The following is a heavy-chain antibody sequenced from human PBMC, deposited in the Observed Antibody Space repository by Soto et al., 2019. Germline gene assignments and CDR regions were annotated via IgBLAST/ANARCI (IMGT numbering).Heavy chain of an antibody. D-gene: IGHD6-13*01. Sequence: GGSLRLSCAASGFTVSTNYLSWVRQAPGKGLEWVSVIYSSGSTYYADSVKGRFTISRDNSKNTLYLQMNSLRAEDTAVYYCARVDSSSGDYFDYWGQGTLVTVSS. CDR1: GFTVSTNY. CDR2: IYSSGST. CDR3: ARVDSSSGDYFDY. J-gene: IGHJ4*02. V-gene: IGHV3-53*01.